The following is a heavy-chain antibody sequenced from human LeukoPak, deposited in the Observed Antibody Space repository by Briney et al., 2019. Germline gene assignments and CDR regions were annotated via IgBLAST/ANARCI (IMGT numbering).Heavy chain of an antibody. CDR2: TTPIFGTA. CDR1: GGTFSSYA. D-gene: IGHD3-3*01. V-gene: IGHV1-69*13. CDR3: ARASYYDFWSGYQYSANDY. Sequence: GASVKVSCKASGGTFSSYAISWVRQAPGQGLEWMGGTTPIFGTANYAQKFQGRVTITADESTSTAYMELSSLRSEDTAVYYCARASYYDFWSGYQYSANDYWGQGTLVTVSS. J-gene: IGHJ4*02.